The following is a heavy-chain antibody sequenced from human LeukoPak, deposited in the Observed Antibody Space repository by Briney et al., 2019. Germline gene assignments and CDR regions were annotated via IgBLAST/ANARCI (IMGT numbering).Heavy chain of an antibody. V-gene: IGHV4-34*01. D-gene: IGHD3-22*01. CDR3: ARDMYYYDSSGYGYD. CDR2: INHSGST. CDR1: GGSFSGYY. Sequence: SETLSLTCAVYGGSFSGYYWSWIRQPPGKGLEWIGEINHSGSTNYNPSLKSRVTISVDTSKNQFSLKLSSVTAADTAVYYCARDMYYYDSSGYGYDWGQGTLVTVSS. J-gene: IGHJ4*02.